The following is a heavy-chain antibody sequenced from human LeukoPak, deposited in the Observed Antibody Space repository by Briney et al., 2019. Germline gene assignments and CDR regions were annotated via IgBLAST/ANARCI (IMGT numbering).Heavy chain of an antibody. J-gene: IGHJ5*02. V-gene: IGHV4-30-2*01. CDR1: GGSISSGGYY. CDR3: ARDSFLSGRFDP. D-gene: IGHD2/OR15-2a*01. CDR2: IYHSGST. Sequence: SQTLSLTCTVSGGSISSGGYYWSWIRQPPGKGLEWIGYIYHSGSTYYNPSLKSRVTISVDRSKNQFSLKLSSVTAADTAVYYCARDSFLSGRFDPWGQGTLVTVSS.